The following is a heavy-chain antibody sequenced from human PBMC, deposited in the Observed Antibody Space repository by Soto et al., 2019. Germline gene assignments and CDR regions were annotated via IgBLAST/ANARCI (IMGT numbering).Heavy chain of an antibody. CDR2: IDWDDDK. CDR1: GFSLRTSGVG. V-gene: IGHV2-70*01. Sequence: SGPTLVNPTQTLTLTCTFSGFSLRTSGVGVGWIRQPPGKALEWLALIDWDDDKYYSTSLKTRLTISKDTSKNQVVLTMTNMDPVDTATYYCARIQRYSSSWSIDYWGQGTLVTVSS. J-gene: IGHJ4*02. CDR3: ARIQRYSSSWSIDY. D-gene: IGHD6-13*01.